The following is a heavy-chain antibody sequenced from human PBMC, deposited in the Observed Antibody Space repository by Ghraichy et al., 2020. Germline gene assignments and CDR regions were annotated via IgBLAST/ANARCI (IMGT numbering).Heavy chain of an antibody. V-gene: IGHV1-69*06. J-gene: IGHJ6*02. D-gene: IGHD2-2*01. CDR2: IIPIFGTA. Sequence: SVKLSCKASGGTFSSYAISWVRQAPGQGLEWMGGIIPIFGTANYAQKFQGRVTITADKSTSTAYMELSSLRSEDTAVYYCAASKYCSSTSCYFGEDLNRPYYYYYGMDVWGQGTTVTVSS. CDR3: AASKYCSSTSCYFGEDLNRPYYYYYGMDV. CDR1: GGTFSSYA.